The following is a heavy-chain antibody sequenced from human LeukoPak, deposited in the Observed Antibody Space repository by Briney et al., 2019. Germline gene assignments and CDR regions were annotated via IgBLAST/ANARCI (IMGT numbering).Heavy chain of an antibody. J-gene: IGHJ4*02. V-gene: IGHV3-30-3*01. CDR1: GFTFSSYA. Sequence: PGGSLRLSCAASGFTFSSYAMHWVRQAPGKGLEWVAVISYGGSNKYYADSVKGRFTISRDNSKNTLYLQMNSLRAEDTAVYYCARDPGYYDSSGSFDYWGQGTLVTVSS. CDR2: ISYGGSNK. CDR3: ARDPGYYDSSGSFDY. D-gene: IGHD3-22*01.